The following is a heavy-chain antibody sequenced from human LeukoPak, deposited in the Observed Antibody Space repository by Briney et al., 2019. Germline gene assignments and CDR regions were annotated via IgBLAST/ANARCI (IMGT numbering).Heavy chain of an antibody. V-gene: IGHV4-34*01. D-gene: IGHD3-10*01. CDR2: INHSGST. J-gene: IGHJ4*02. Sequence: SETLSLTCAVYGGSFSGYYWSWIRQPPGEGLEWIGEINHSGSTNYNPSLKSRVTISVDTSKNQFSLKLSSVTAADTAVYYCARAVLLWFGEFFDYWGQGTLVTVSS. CDR1: GGSFSGYY. CDR3: ARAVLLWFGEFFDY.